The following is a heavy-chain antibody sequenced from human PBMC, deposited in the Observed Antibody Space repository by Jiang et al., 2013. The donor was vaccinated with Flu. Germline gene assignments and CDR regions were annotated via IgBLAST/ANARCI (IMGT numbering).Heavy chain of an antibody. J-gene: IGHJ4*02. V-gene: IGHV5-51*01. CDR1: GLRLCPNYW. CDR2: IYPGNSDI. CDR3: TRHLTESYSAALDH. Sequence: EVKKPGEPLKISCRGSGLRLCPNYWVRLGAPDARERPGVDGSIYPGNSDIRYSPSFQGQVTISADTSISAAFLQWSTLKASDTAVYYCTRHLTESYSAALDHWGQGSLVIVSS. D-gene: IGHD3-10*01.